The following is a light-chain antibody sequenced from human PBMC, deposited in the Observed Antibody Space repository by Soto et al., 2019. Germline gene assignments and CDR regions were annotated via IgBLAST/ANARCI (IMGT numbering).Light chain of an antibody. CDR2: QDS. CDR1: RLGDKY. CDR3: QAWDSSRVV. V-gene: IGLV3-1*01. J-gene: IGLJ2*01. Sequence: SYELTQPPSVSVSPGQTASITCSGDRLGDKYACWYQQKPGQSPVLVIYQDSNRPSGIPERFSGSNSGNTATLTISGTQAMDEADYYCQAWDSSRVVFGGGTKVTVL.